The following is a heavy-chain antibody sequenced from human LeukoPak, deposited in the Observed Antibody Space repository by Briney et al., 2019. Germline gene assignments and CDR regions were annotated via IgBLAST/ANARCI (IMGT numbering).Heavy chain of an antibody. Sequence: PSETLSLTCTVSGGSISSGDYYWSWLRQPPGKGLEWIGYIYYSGSTYYNPSLKSRVTISVDTSKSQFSLKLSSVTAADTAVYYCARDHYDFWSGYLRGAEGFDPWGQGTLVTVSS. CDR2: IYYSGST. CDR3: ARDHYDFWSGYLRGAEGFDP. V-gene: IGHV4-30-4*08. J-gene: IGHJ5*02. D-gene: IGHD3-3*01. CDR1: GGSISSGDYY.